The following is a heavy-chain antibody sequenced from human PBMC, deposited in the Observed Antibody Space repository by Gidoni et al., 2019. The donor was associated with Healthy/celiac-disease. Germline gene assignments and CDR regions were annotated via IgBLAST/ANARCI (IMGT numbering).Heavy chain of an antibody. Sequence: EVQLVGAGVGLVQPWGSLSLSCSASGFTVRSNYMSWVRQAPGKGLEWVSVIYSGGSTYYADSVKGRFTNSRDNSKNTLYLQMNSRRAEDRAVYYCVRVSGYDYDLDYWGQGTLVTVSS. CDR1: GFTVRSNY. D-gene: IGHD5-12*01. V-gene: IGHV3-66*01. CDR3: VRVSGYDYDLDY. J-gene: IGHJ4*02. CDR2: IYSGGST.